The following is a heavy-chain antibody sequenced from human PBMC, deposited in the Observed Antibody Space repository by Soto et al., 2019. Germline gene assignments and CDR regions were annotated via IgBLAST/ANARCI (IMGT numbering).Heavy chain of an antibody. CDR3: ATISDRGIAAARDS. CDR1: TFTFTDYA. Sequence: EVQLLESGGGLVRPGGSLRLSCVASTFTFTDYAMSWVRQAPGEGLEWVSGISGSGGTTYYAESVKGRSSISRDNSKNTLYLHLNNLRVEDTAIYYCATISDRGIAAARDSWGQGTLVTVSS. D-gene: IGHD6-13*01. CDR2: ISGSGGTT. J-gene: IGHJ4*02. V-gene: IGHV3-23*01.